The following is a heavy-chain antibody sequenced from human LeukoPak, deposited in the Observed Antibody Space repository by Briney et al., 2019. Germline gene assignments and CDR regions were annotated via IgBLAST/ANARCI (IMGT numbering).Heavy chain of an antibody. CDR2: IAISGTYI. D-gene: IGHD1-26*01. CDR1: GFILIDYN. CDR3: ARDLSATARAYDY. J-gene: IGHJ4*02. V-gene: IGHV3-21*01. Sequence: GGSLRLSCAASGFILIDYNMNWVRQSPGKGLQCVSFIAISGTYITYADSVKVRFTISRDNAKNSLYLQMNSLSAEDTAVYYCARDLSATARAYDYWGQGTLVTVSS.